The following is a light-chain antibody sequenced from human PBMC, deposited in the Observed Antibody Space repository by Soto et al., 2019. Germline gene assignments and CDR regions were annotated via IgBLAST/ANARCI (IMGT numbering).Light chain of an antibody. CDR2: GAS. CDR3: QQYGSSRT. J-gene: IGKJ1*01. V-gene: IGKV3-20*01. Sequence: EIVFTQSPFTLSLSRLEIATLSCRASQSVSSSYLAWYQQKPGQAPRLLIYGASSRATGIPDRFSGSGSGTDFTLTISRLETEDFAVYYCQQYGSSRTFGQGTKVDIK. CDR1: QSVSSSY.